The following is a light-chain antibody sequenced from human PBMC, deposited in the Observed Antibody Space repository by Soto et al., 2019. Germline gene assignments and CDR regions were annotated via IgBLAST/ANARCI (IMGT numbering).Light chain of an antibody. CDR1: QSVSSN. V-gene: IGKV3-15*01. CDR3: QQYKNWPPLT. Sequence: EVVLTQSPATLSLSPWETATLSCRASQSVSSNLAWYQQKPGQPPSLLIYGASTRATDIPPRCSGSGSGTEFTLTIASLQSEDFAVYYCQQYKNWPPLTFGGGTKVDIK. J-gene: IGKJ4*01. CDR2: GAS.